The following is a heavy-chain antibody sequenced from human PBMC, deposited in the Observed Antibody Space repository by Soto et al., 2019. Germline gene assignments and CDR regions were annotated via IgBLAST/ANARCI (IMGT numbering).Heavy chain of an antibody. CDR2: IYSGGST. D-gene: IGHD5-18*01. Sequence: EVQLVESGGGLVQPGGSLRLSCAASGVTVSSNYMSWVRQAPGKGLEWVSVIYSGGSTYYADSVKGRFTISRDNSKNTLYLQMNSLRAAATAVYYCARHGYNEGGGYFDYWGQGTLVTVSS. V-gene: IGHV3-66*04. CDR3: ARHGYNEGGGYFDY. J-gene: IGHJ4*02. CDR1: GVTVSSNY.